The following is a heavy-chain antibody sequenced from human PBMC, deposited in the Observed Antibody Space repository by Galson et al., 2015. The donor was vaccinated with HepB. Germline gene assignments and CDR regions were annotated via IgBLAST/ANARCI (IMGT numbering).Heavy chain of an antibody. CDR1: GFSFSNDW. CDR3: ARDEVAGSGSLSN. D-gene: IGHD3-10*01. J-gene: IGHJ4*02. V-gene: IGHV3-74*01. Sequence: LRLSCAASGFSFSNDWMHWVRQTPGKGLVWVSRIRGDAGDTNYADSVKGRFTISRDNAKNTLYLQMNGLRADDTAVYYCARDEVAGSGSLSNWGQGTLVTVSS. CDR2: IRGDAGDT.